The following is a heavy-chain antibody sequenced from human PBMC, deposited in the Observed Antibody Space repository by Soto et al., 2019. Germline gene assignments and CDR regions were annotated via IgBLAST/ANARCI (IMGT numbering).Heavy chain of an antibody. CDR1: GFTIGSYD. CDR2: IVYRGDRT. CDR3: AKRLSSYFDY. J-gene: IGHJ4*01. Sequence: EVQLLESGGGLVQPGGSLRLSCVASGFTIGSYDMSWVRQTPGKGLEWVSTIVYRGDRTYYAESVKGRFTISRDNSKNTMYLQMNSLSGEDTAVYYCAKRLSSYFDYWGHGTLVTVSS. V-gene: IGHV3-23*01.